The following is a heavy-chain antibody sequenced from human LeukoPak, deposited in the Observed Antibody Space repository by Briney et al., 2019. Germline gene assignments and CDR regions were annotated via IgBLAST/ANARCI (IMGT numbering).Heavy chain of an antibody. CDR2: INPNSGGT. CDR3: ARDRSPLLQVRGVIPYPDYYYYMDV. V-gene: IGHV1-2*02. Sequence: ASVKVSCKASGYTFTGYYMHWVRQAPGQGLEWMGWINPNSGGTNYAQKFQGRVTMTRDTSISTAYMELRSLRSDDTAVYYCARDRSPLLQVRGVIPYPDYYYYMDVWGKGTTVTISS. D-gene: IGHD3-10*01. CDR1: GYTFTGYY. J-gene: IGHJ6*03.